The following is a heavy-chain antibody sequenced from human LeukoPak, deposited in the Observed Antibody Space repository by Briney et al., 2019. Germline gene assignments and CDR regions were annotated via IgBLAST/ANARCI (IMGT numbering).Heavy chain of an antibody. V-gene: IGHV1-18*01. D-gene: IGHD3-22*01. J-gene: IGHJ4*02. CDR2: IGACNGNT. CDR1: GYTFTSYG. CDR3: ARATYYYDSSGPENFDY. Sequence: GASVKVSCKASGYTFTSYGISWVRQAPGQGLEWMGWIGACNGNTNYAQKLQGRVTMTTDTSTSTAYMELRSLRSDDTAVYYCARATYYYDSSGPENFDYWGQGTLVTVSS.